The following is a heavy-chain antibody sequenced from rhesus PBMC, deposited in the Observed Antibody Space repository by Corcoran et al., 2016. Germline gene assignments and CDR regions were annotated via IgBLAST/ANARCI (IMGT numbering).Heavy chain of an antibody. D-gene: IGHD5-12*01. V-gene: IGHV4-165*01. CDR2: IGGSSGRT. J-gene: IGHJ2*01. CDR1: GGSISGYW. CDR3: ARDRDTATVTIFDL. Sequence: QVQLQESGPGLVKPSETLPLTCAVSGGSISGYWWGWIRQPPGKGREWIGYIGGSSGRTYEHPSLNSRVTISTATSKNQFSLKLSPVTAADTAVDYCARDRDTATVTIFDLWGPGTPITISS.